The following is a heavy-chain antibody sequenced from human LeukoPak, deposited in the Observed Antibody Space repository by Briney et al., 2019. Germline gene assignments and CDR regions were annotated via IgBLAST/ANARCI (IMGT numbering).Heavy chain of an antibody. CDR3: ARAELYYYDSSGYYPSDY. J-gene: IGHJ4*02. Sequence: ASVKVSCKASGYTFTSYGISWVRQAPGQGLEWMGWISAYNGNTNYAQKLQGRVTMTTDTSTSTAYMELRSLRSDDTAVYYCARAELYYYDSSGYYPSDYWGQGTLVTVSS. CDR1: GYTFTSYG. CDR2: ISAYNGNT. V-gene: IGHV1-18*01. D-gene: IGHD3-22*01.